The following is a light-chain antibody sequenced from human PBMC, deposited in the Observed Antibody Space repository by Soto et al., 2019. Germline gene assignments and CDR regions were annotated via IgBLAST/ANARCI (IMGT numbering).Light chain of an antibody. CDR1: SSDIGGYNY. CDR2: GVS. CDR3: DSYTSSSTYV. J-gene: IGLJ1*01. Sequence: ALTQPASVSGSPGQSITISCIGTSSDIGGYNYVSWYQQHPGKAPKLIIYGVSKRPSGVSDRFSGSKSGNTASLTISGLQAEDEADYYCDSYTSSSTYVFGTGTKLTVL. V-gene: IGLV2-14*01.